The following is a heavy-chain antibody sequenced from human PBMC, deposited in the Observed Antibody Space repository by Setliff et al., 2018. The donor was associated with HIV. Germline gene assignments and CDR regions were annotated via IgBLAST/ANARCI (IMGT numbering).Heavy chain of an antibody. CDR3: ARGDWYDFFDY. CDR1: GGSISSSSYY. Sequence: SETLSLTCTVSGGSISSSSYYWSWVRQPAGKGLEWIGRFYTSGSTNYSPSLKSRVTMSVDTSKNQFSLKLSSVTAADTAVYYCARGDWYDFFDYWGQGTRVTVSS. V-gene: IGHV4-61*02. D-gene: IGHD6-19*01. CDR2: FYTSGST. J-gene: IGHJ4*02.